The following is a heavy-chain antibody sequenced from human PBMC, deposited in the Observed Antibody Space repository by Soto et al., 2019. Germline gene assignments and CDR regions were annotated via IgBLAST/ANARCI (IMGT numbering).Heavy chain of an antibody. Sequence: QVQLVQSGAEVKKPGSSVKVSCKASGGTFSSYAISWVRQAPGQGLEWMGGIIPIFGTANYAQKCQGRVTITADKSTSTAYMGLSSLRSEDTAVYYCATDRSGSYRYAFDIWGQGTMVTVSS. V-gene: IGHV1-69*06. CDR1: GGTFSSYA. J-gene: IGHJ3*02. D-gene: IGHD1-26*01. CDR3: ATDRSGSYRYAFDI. CDR2: IIPIFGTA.